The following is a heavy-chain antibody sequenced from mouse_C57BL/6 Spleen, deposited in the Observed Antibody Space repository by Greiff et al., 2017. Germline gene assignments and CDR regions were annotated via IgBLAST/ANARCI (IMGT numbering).Heavy chain of an antibody. CDR2: IYPGDGDT. Sequence: QVQLQQSGPELVQPGASVTISCKASGYAFSSSWMNWVTPRPGKGLEWIGRIYPGDGDTNYNGKFKGKATLTADKSSSTAYMQLSSLTSEDSAVYFCARGDYGDDVDYAMDYWAQVTSVIVSP. CDR1: GYAFSSSW. CDR3: ARGDYGDDVDYAMDY. J-gene: IGHJ4*01. D-gene: IGHD2-2*01. V-gene: IGHV1-82*01.